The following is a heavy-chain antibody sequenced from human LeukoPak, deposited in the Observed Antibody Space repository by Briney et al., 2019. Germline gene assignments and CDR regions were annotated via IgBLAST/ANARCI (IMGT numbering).Heavy chain of an antibody. CDR2: ISSSSSYI. D-gene: IGHD7-27*01. Sequence: GGSLRLSCVPSGFDVSYNYVGWVRQAPGKGLEWVSSISSSSSYIYYADSVKGRFTISRDNAKNSLYLQMNSLRAEDTAVYYCAILNWGPYFDYWGQGTLVTVSS. CDR3: AILNWGPYFDY. J-gene: IGHJ4*02. V-gene: IGHV3-21*01. CDR1: GFDVSYNY.